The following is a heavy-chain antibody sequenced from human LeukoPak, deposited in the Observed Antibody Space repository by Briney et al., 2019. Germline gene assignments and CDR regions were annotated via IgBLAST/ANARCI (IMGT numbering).Heavy chain of an antibody. CDR1: GFTFSSYA. D-gene: IGHD4-17*01. Sequence: GGSLGLSCAASGFTFSSYAMHWVRQAPGKGLEWVAVISYDGSNKYYADSVKGRFTISRDNSKNTLYLQMNSLRAEDTAVYYCARDLVTVTTSNIDYWGQGTLVTVSS. V-gene: IGHV3-30*04. CDR3: ARDLVTVTTSNIDY. CDR2: ISYDGSNK. J-gene: IGHJ4*02.